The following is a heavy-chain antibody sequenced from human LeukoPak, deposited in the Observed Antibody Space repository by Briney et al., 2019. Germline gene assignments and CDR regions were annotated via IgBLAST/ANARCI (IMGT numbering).Heavy chain of an antibody. V-gene: IGHV3-7*01. CDR1: GFSFSTFW. J-gene: IGHJ3*02. D-gene: IGHD3-22*01. CDR2: IKADGTVK. CDR3: GRDSHYYEHPGGRNVYYDAPEI. Sequence: GGSLRLSCEASGFSFSTFWMTWVRQAPGKGLEWVANIKADGTVKHSVDSVEGRFSISRDNARRTLYLQMNSLRAEDTAVHYRGRDSHYYEHPGGRNVYYDAPEIWGHRPMVSVPS.